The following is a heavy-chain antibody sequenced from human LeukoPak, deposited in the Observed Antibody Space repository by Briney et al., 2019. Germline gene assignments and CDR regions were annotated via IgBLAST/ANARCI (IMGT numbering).Heavy chain of an antibody. J-gene: IGHJ4*02. Sequence: ASVKVSCKASGYTFTSYDINWVRQASGQGLEWMGWMNPNSGNTGYAQKLQGRVTTTTNTSINTAYMELSSLRSDDTAVYYCARGSRRDGYNTLFDFWGQGTLVTVSS. V-gene: IGHV1-8*01. CDR3: ARGSRRDGYNTLFDF. CDR1: GYTFTSYD. CDR2: MNPNSGNT. D-gene: IGHD5-24*01.